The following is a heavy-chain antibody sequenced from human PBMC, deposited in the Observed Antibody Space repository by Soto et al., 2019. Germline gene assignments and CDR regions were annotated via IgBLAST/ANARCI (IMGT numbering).Heavy chain of an antibody. CDR2: INHSGST. CDR1: GGSFSGYY. J-gene: IGHJ4*02. D-gene: IGHD3-10*01. V-gene: IGHV4-34*01. Sequence: SETLSLTCAVYGGSFSGYYWSWIRQPPGKGLEWIGEINHSGSTNYNPSLKSRVTISVDTSKNQFSLKLSSVTAADTAVYYCARFLGYYYGSGSYFDYWGQGTLVTVSS. CDR3: ARFLGYYYGSGSYFDY.